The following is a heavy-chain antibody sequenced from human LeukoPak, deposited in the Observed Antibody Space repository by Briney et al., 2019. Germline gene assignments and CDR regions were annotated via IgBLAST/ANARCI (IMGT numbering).Heavy chain of an antibody. Sequence: SQTLSLTCTVSGGSISSGGYYRSWIRQHPGKGLEWIGYIYYSGSTYYNPSLKSRVTISVDTSKNQFSLKLSSVTAADTAVYYCARDWSKDGDSWWFDPWGQGTLVTVSS. J-gene: IGHJ5*02. CDR3: ARDWSKDGDSWWFDP. D-gene: IGHD2-8*02. CDR1: GGSISSGGYY. CDR2: IYYSGST. V-gene: IGHV4-31*03.